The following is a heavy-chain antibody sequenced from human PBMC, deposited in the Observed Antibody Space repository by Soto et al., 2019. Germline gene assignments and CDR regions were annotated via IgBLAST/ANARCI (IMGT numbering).Heavy chain of an antibody. CDR1: GFTFSNAW. D-gene: IGHD6-19*01. Sequence: GGSLRLSCAASGFTFSNAWMSWVRQAPGKGLEWVGRIKSKTDGGTTDYAAPVKGRFTISRDDSKNTPYLQMNSLKTEDTAVYYCTTQWLVRPRSGAFDIWGQGTMVTVSS. V-gene: IGHV3-15*01. CDR2: IKSKTDGGTT. J-gene: IGHJ3*02. CDR3: TTQWLVRPRSGAFDI.